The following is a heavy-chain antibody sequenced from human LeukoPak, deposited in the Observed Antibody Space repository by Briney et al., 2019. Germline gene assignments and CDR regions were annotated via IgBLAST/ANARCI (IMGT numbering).Heavy chain of an antibody. Sequence: SETLSLTCTVSGGSFSRGSYYWSWIRQPAGKGLEWIGRIYTSESTNYNPSLKSRVTISVDTSKILFSLKLSSVAAADTAVYYCARESNYYFNWFDPWGQGTLVTVSS. CDR2: IYTSEST. D-gene: IGHD2/OR15-2a*01. CDR1: GGSFSRGSYY. CDR3: ARESNYYFNWFDP. V-gene: IGHV4-61*02. J-gene: IGHJ5*02.